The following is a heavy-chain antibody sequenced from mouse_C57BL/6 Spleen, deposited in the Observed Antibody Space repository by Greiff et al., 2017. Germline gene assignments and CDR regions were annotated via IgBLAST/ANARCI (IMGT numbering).Heavy chain of an antibody. V-gene: IGHV1-64*01. D-gene: IGHD3-2*02. J-gene: IGHJ2*01. Sequence: QVQLQQPGAELVKPGASVKLSCKASGYTFTSYWMHWVKQRPGQGLEWIGMIHPNSGSTNYNEKFKSKATLTVDKSSSTAYMQLSSLTSEDSAVYYCARSRAAQALYYFDYWGQGTTRTVSS. CDR1: GYTFTSYW. CDR2: IHPNSGST. CDR3: ARSRAAQALYYFDY.